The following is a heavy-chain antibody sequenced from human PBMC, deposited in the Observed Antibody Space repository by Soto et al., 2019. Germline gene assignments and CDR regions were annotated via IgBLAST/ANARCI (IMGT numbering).Heavy chain of an antibody. Sequence: SETLSLTCTVSGDSISSGDYYWSWIRQPPGKGLEWIGCIYYSGNTYYNPSLKRRFSISVDTSKNQFSLQLSSVTVADTAVYYCARHSYYSNPLRFDPWGQGTLVTVSS. J-gene: IGHJ5*02. CDR3: ARHSYYSNPLRFDP. V-gene: IGHV4-30-4*01. D-gene: IGHD4-4*01. CDR1: GDSISSGDYY. CDR2: IYYSGNT.